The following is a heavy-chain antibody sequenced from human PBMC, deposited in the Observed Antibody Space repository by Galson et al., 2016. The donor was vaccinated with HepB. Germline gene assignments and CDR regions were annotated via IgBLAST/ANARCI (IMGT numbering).Heavy chain of an antibody. J-gene: IGHJ4*02. Sequence: SLRLSCVASGFTFSTYWMTWVRQAPGKGLEWVANIKEDGSERYYADSVRGRFTISRDNAKNSLYLQMNSLRAEDAAVYYCAREPGYNYGFTWGYWGQGTRVTVSS. CDR2: IKEDGSER. D-gene: IGHD5-18*01. V-gene: IGHV3-7*01. CDR1: GFTFSTYW. CDR3: AREPGYNYGFTWGY.